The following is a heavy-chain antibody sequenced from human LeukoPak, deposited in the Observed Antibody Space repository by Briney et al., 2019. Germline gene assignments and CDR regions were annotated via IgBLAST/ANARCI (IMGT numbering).Heavy chain of an antibody. CDR2: IRNKNNNYAT. CDR3: TTAAALFFDY. J-gene: IGHJ4*02. V-gene: IGHV3-73*01. CDR1: GFSSRASA. Sequence: GGSLRLSCAGSGFSSRASAMHWVRQASGKGLEWVGRIRNKNNNYATTYGESVKGRFTISRDDSKNMAFLQMNSLKTEDTAVYYCTTAAALFFDYWGRGTLVTVSS. D-gene: IGHD6-13*01.